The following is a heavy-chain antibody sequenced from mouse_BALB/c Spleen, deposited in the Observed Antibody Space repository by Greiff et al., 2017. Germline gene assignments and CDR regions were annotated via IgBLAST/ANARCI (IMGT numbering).Heavy chain of an antibody. CDR1: GFTFSSYA. CDR2: ISSGGSYT. J-gene: IGHJ4*01. V-gene: IGHV5-9-4*01. CDR3: AREGPTATRHAMDY. D-gene: IGHD1-2*01. Sequence: EVQGVESGGGLVKPGGSLKLSCAASGFTFSSYAMSWVRQSPEKGLEWVAEISSGGSYTYYPDTVTGRFTISRDNAKNTLYLEMSSLRSEDTAMYYCAREGPTATRHAMDYWGQGTSVTVSS.